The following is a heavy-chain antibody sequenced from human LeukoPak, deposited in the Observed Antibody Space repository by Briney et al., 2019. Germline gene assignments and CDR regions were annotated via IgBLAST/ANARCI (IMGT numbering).Heavy chain of an antibody. V-gene: IGHV1-69*04. CDR2: IIPILGIA. D-gene: IGHD2-2*01. J-gene: IGHJ6*02. Sequence: ASVKVSCKASGGTFNSYAISWVRQAPGQGLEWMGRIIPILGIANYAQKFQGRVTITADKSTSTAYMELSSLRSEDTAVYYCARDEDIVVVPAARVGYYYYGMDVWGQGTTVTVSS. CDR3: ARDEDIVVVPAARVGYYYYGMDV. CDR1: GGTFNSYA.